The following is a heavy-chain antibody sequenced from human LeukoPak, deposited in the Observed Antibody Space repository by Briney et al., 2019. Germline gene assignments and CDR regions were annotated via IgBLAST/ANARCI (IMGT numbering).Heavy chain of an antibody. CDR1: GYTFTSYG. J-gene: IGHJ4*02. D-gene: IGHD5-12*01. V-gene: IGHV1-18*01. CDR2: ISAYNGNT. Sequence: GASVKVSCKASGYTFTSYGISWVRQAPGQGLEWMGWISAYNGNTNYAQKLQGRVTMTTDTSTSTAYMELRSLRSDDTAVYYCARFWYSGHDRQPPQYYFDYWGQGTLVTVSS. CDR3: ARFWYSGHDRQPPQYYFDY.